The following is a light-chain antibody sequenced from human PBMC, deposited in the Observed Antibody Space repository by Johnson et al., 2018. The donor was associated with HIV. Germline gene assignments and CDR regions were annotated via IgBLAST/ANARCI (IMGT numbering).Light chain of an antibody. J-gene: IGLJ1*01. V-gene: IGLV1-51*02. CDR1: SSNIGNNY. CDR3: GTWDSSLSAPRV. CDR2: ENN. Sequence: QSVLTQPPSVSAAPGQKVTISCSGSSSNIGNNYVSWYQQLPGTAPKLLICENNKRPSGIPDRFSASKSGTSATLGITGLQTGDEADYYCGTWDSSLSAPRVFGTGTKVTVL.